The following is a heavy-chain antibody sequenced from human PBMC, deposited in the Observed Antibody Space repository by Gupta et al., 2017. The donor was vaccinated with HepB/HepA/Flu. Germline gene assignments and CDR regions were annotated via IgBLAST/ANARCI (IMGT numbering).Heavy chain of an antibody. Sequence: GGYSVQPGGSLRLSCVASGFTFSSYWMFWVRQTPGKGLVYVSRIDIDGSNTDYADSVKGRFTISRDNAKNTLYLQMNSLRGDDTAVYYCVRGGFRNTWPGAYWGQGTLVTVSS. CDR3: VRGGFRNTWPGAY. J-gene: IGHJ4*02. CDR2: IDIDGSNT. V-gene: IGHV3-74*01. D-gene: IGHD1/OR15-1a*01. CDR1: GFTFSSYW.